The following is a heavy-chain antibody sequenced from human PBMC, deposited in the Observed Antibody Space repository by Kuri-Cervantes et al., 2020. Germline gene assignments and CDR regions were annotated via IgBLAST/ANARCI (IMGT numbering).Heavy chain of an antibody. Sequence: GESLKISCAASGFTFSSYGMHWVRQAPGKGLEWVAVISYDGSNKYYADSVKGRFTISRDNSKNTLYLQMNSLRAEDTAVYYCARSYGDYDYYYYYMDVWGKGTTVTVSS. J-gene: IGHJ6*03. V-gene: IGHV3-30*03. D-gene: IGHD4-17*01. CDR1: GFTFSSYG. CDR2: ISYDGSNK. CDR3: ARSYGDYDYYYYYMDV.